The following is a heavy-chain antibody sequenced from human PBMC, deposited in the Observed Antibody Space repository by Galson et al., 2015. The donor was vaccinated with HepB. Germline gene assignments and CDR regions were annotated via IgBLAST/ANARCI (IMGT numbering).Heavy chain of an antibody. CDR1: GFIFTTYG. D-gene: IGHD3-3*01. CDR3: ARDLEHTYYDLGGWFDP. CDR2: ISYDGNNR. V-gene: IGHV3-30*03. Sequence: SLRLSCAASGFIFTTYGMHWVRQAPGKGLEWVALISYDGNNRYYADSAKGRFTISRDNFKNTLYLQMNSLRTEDTAVYYCARDLEHTYYDLGGWFDPWGQGTLVTVSS. J-gene: IGHJ5*02.